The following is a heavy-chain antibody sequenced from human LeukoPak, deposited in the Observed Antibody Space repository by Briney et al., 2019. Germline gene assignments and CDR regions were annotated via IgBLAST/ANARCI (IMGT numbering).Heavy chain of an antibody. Sequence: GGSLRLSCAASGFTFSSYWMHWVRQAPGKGLVWVSRIHSDGSSTYYANSVKSRFTISRDNAKNTLYLQMLSLRAEATAVYYCARVSRYDFWTGYPFVYWGQGTLVTVSP. D-gene: IGHD3-3*01. V-gene: IGHV3-74*01. CDR2: IHSDGSST. CDR3: ARVSRYDFWTGYPFVY. CDR1: GFTFSSYW. J-gene: IGHJ4*02.